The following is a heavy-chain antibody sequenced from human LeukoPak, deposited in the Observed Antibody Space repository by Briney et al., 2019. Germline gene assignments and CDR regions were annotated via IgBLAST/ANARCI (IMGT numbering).Heavy chain of an antibody. D-gene: IGHD3-10*01. CDR3: ARTYYYGSGRPDAFDI. Sequence: ASVKVSCKASGYTFTGYYMHWVRQAPGRGLEWMGWINPNSGGTNYAQKLQGRVTMTRDTSISTAYMELSRLRSDDTAVYYCARTYYYGSGRPDAFDIWGQGTMVTVSS. J-gene: IGHJ3*02. CDR1: GYTFTGYY. V-gene: IGHV1-2*02. CDR2: INPNSGGT.